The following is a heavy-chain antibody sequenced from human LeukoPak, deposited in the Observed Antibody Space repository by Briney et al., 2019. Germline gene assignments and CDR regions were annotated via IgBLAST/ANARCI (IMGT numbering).Heavy chain of an antibody. V-gene: IGHV3-23*01. CDR1: GFTFSSYA. Sequence: PGGSLRLSCAASGFTFSSYAMSWVRQAPGKGLEWVSAISGSGGSTYYADSVKGRFIISRDNSKNTLYLQMNSLRVDDTAVYYCARAADGTAGLVQYWGQGTLVSVSS. CDR3: ARAADGTAGLVQY. D-gene: IGHD6-13*01. CDR2: ISGSGGST. J-gene: IGHJ1*01.